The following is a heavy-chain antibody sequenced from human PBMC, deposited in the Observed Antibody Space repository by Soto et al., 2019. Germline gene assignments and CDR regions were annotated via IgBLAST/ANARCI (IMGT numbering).Heavy chain of an antibody. D-gene: IGHD3-3*01. Sequence: SVKVSCKASGFTFTSSAVQWVRQARGQRLEWIGWIVVGSGNTNYAQKFQERVTITRDMSTSTAYMELSSLRSEDTAVYYCAAWEAAYYDLWRALYWGQGTLVTVSS. CDR2: IVVGSGNT. CDR1: GFTFTSSA. CDR3: AAWEAAYYDLWRALY. J-gene: IGHJ4*02. V-gene: IGHV1-58*01.